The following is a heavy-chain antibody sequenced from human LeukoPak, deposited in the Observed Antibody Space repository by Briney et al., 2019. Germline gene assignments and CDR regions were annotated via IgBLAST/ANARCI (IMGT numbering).Heavy chain of an antibody. CDR3: AREDSGYDYSPFYY. J-gene: IGHJ4*02. CDR2: ISYDGSNK. CDR1: GFTFSSYA. Sequence: PGGSLRLSCAASGFTFSSYAMHWVRQAPGKGLEWVAVISYDGSNKYYADSVKGRFTISRDNSKNTLYLQMNSLRAEDTAVYYCAREDSGYDYSPFYYWGQGILVTVSS. V-gene: IGHV3-30*01. D-gene: IGHD5-12*01.